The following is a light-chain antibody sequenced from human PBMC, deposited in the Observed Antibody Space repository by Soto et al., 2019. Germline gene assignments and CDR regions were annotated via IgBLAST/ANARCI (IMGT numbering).Light chain of an antibody. Sequence: EIPMTQSPSTLSAYVGDRVTITCGASQSISSWLAWYQQKPGKAPKLLIYAASSLQSGVPSRFSGSGSGTEFTLTISSLQPDDFATYYCQQYSTYVTFGQGTKVDI. CDR1: QSISSW. CDR2: AAS. CDR3: QQYSTYVT. J-gene: IGKJ1*01. V-gene: IGKV1-5*01.